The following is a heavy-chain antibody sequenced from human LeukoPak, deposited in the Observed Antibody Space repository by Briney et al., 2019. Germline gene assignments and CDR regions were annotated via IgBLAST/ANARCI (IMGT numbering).Heavy chain of an antibody. Sequence: PSETLSLTRAISGGSISSSNWWTWVRQPPGKGLEWIGEIYLRGNTNYNPSLESRVTISVDESKTQLSLRLESVTAADTAVYYCARGTITTVTDSWGPGTLVTVSS. CDR1: GGSISSSNW. J-gene: IGHJ4*02. CDR3: ARGTITTVTDS. CDR2: IYLRGNT. V-gene: IGHV4-4*02. D-gene: IGHD4-17*01.